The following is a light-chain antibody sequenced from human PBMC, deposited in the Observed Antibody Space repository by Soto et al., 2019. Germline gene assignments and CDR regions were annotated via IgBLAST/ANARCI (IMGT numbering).Light chain of an antibody. V-gene: IGKV3-15*01. Sequence: EIVVTQSPATLSVSPGERATLSCRASQSVGNNFAWYQQQPGQAPRLLSFATSTRATGVPARFSGSGSGTEFTLTISSLQSEDFAVYYCQPYGDWPLTFGGGAKVEIE. CDR1: QSVGNN. CDR3: QPYGDWPLT. CDR2: ATS. J-gene: IGKJ4*01.